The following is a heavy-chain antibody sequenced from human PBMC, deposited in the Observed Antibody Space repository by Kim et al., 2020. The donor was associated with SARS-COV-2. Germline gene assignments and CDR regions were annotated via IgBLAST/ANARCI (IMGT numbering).Heavy chain of an antibody. V-gene: IGHV5-51*01. CDR3: ARHLEGGYSYGLIYYFDY. Sequence: GESLKISCKGSGYSFTSYWIGWVRQMPGKGLEWMGIIYPGDSDTRYSPSFQGQVTISADKSISTAYLQWSSLKASDTAMYYCARHLEGGYSYGLIYYFDYWGQGTLVTVSS. D-gene: IGHD5-18*01. CDR1: GYSFTSYW. J-gene: IGHJ4*02. CDR2: IYPGDSDT.